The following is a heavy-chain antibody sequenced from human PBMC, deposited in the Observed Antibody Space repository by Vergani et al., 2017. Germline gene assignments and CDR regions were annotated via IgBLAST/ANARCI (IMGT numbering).Heavy chain of an antibody. Sequence: EVQLLESGGDFVQPGGSLRLSCAASGFTFNHYAMNWVRQAPGKGLEWVSGISGSGGSTYYAGSVKGRFTISRDSSKNTLYLQMNSLSAGDTAVYYCAKANPRNSGYDYLNYYHAMDVWGQGTTVTVSS. CDR3: AKANPRNSGYDYLNYYHAMDV. CDR1: GFTFNHYA. V-gene: IGHV3-23*01. J-gene: IGHJ6*02. D-gene: IGHD5-12*01. CDR2: ISGSGGST.